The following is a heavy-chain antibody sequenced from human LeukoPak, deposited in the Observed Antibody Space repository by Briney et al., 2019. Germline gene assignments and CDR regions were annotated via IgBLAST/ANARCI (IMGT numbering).Heavy chain of an antibody. D-gene: IGHD2-8*01. CDR2: IYDSGST. J-gene: IGHJ4*02. Sequence: PSETLSLTCTVSGGSISSYYWSWIRQPPGKGLEWIGNIYDSGSTNYNPSLKSRLTISVDTSKNQCSLKLSSVTAADTAVYYCARQSINGSSLSYFDYWGQGTLVNVSS. CDR3: ARQSINGSSLSYFDY. CDR1: GGSISSYY. V-gene: IGHV4-59*01.